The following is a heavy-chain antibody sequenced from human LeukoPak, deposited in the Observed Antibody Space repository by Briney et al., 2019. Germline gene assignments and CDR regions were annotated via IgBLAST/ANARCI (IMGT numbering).Heavy chain of an antibody. CDR1: GGSISSGGYS. CDR2: IYHSGST. CDR3: ARVYCSGGSCYFDY. D-gene: IGHD2-15*01. J-gene: IGHJ4*02. Sequence: SETLSLTCAVSGGSISSGGYSWSWIRQPPGKGREWIGYIYHSGSTYYNPSLKSRVTISVDRSKNQFSLKLSSVTAADTAVYYCARVYCSGGSCYFDYWGQGTLVTVSS. V-gene: IGHV4-30-2*01.